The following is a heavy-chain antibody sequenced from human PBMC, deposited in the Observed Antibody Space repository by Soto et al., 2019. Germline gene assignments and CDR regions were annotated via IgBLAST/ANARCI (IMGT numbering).Heavy chain of an antibody. CDR3: ARDAPCSGGSCYRDY. CDR2: IYSGGST. Sequence: EVQLVESGGGLVQPGGSLRLSCAASGFTVSSNYMSWVRQAPGKGLEWVSVIYSGGSTYYADSVKGRFTISRDNSKNTLYLQMNSLRAEDTAVYYCARDAPCSGGSCYRDYWGHGTLVTVSS. J-gene: IGHJ4*01. CDR1: GFTVSSNY. D-gene: IGHD2-15*01. V-gene: IGHV3-66*01.